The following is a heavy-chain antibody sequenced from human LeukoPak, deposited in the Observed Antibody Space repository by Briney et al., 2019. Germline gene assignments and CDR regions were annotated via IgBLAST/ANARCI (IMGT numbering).Heavy chain of an antibody. CDR2: ISYDGNIK. V-gene: IGHV3-30*04. D-gene: IGHD2-2*01. CDR1: GFTLSSHA. Sequence: GGSLRLSCAASGFTLSSHAIHWVRQAPGKGLEWVALISYDGNIKYYADSVKGRFTISRDNSKNTLYLQMNSLRAEDTAVYYCAKAGYCSSTSCYNYYYYYMDVWGKGTTVTISS. CDR3: AKAGYCSSTSCYNYYYYYMDV. J-gene: IGHJ6*03.